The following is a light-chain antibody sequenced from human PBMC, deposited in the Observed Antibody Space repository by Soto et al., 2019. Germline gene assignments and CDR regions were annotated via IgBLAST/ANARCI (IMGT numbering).Light chain of an antibody. CDR3: MQALQTPLT. Sequence: DIVVSQSPLSLPVTPGEPASISCRSSQSLLHSNGYNFLDWYLQKPGQSPQLLIYLGSNRSSGVPDRFSGGGSGTDFTLKISRVEAEDVRVYYCMQALQTPLTFGGGTKVEIK. CDR2: LGS. J-gene: IGKJ4*01. CDR1: QSLLHSNGYNF. V-gene: IGKV2-28*01.